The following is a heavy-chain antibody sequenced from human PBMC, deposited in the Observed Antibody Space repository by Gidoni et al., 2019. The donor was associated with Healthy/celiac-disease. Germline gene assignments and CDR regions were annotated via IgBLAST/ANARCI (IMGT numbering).Heavy chain of an antibody. CDR3: TTQIWDYGDYVVEY. Sequence: EVQLVESGGGLVKPGGSLRLSCAASGFTFSNAWMGWVRQAPGKGLEWVGRIKSKTEGGTTDYAAPVKGRFTISRDDSKNTLYLQMNSLKTEDTAVYYCTTQIWDYGDYVVEYWGQGTLVTVSS. CDR2: IKSKTEGGTT. CDR1: GFTFSNAW. D-gene: IGHD4-17*01. V-gene: IGHV3-15*01. J-gene: IGHJ4*02.